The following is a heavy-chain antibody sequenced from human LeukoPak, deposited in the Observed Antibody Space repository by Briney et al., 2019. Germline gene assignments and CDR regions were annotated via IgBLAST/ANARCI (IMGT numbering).Heavy chain of an antibody. CDR1: GGSISSYY. CDR2: IYYSGST. Sequence: SETLSLTCTVSGGSISSYYWSWIRQPPGKGLEWIGYIYYSGSTNYNPSPKSRVTISVDTSKNQFSLKLSSVTAADTAVYYCARTTEAHSWRTRYYDYYMDVWGKGTTVTVSS. D-gene: IGHD6-13*01. J-gene: IGHJ6*03. V-gene: IGHV4-59*01. CDR3: ARTTEAHSWRTRYYDYYMDV.